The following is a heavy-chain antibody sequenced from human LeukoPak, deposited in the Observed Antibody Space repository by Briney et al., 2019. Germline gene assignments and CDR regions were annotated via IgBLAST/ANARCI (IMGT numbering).Heavy chain of an antibody. D-gene: IGHD3-10*01. CDR3: ARQEGPWGLGEIY. CDR2: IYYTGST. Sequence: SETLSLTCTVSGGSISSYYWSWIRQPPGKGLEWIGYIYYTGSTNYNPSLKSRITISVDTSKNQFSLKLSSVTAADTAVYYCARQEGPWGLGEIYWGQGTLVTVSS. J-gene: IGHJ4*02. CDR1: GGSISSYY. V-gene: IGHV4-59*01.